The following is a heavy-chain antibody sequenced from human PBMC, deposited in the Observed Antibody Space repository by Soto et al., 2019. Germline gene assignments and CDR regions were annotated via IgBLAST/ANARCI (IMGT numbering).Heavy chain of an antibody. CDR2: IYYSGST. CDR1: GGSISSYY. D-gene: IGHD4-17*01. J-gene: IGHJ4*02. Sequence: SETLSLTCTVSGGSISSYYWSWIRQPPGKGLEWIGYIYYSGSTNYNPSLKSRVTISVDTSKNQISLKLSSVTAADTAVYYCARRSWGDYGDLYFDYRGQGTLVTVSS. V-gene: IGHV4-59*08. CDR3: ARRSWGDYGDLYFDY.